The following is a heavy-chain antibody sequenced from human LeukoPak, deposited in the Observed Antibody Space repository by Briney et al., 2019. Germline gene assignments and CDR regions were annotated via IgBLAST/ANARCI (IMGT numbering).Heavy chain of an antibody. CDR3: ARCLRYSSSWYIWLDP. D-gene: IGHD6-13*01. CDR2: MNPNSGNT. CDR1: GYTFTSYD. Sequence: ASVKVSCKASGYTFTSYDINWVRQATGQGLEWMGWMNPNSGNTGYAQKFQGRVTMTRNTSISTAYMELSSLRSEDTAVYYCARCLRYSSSWYIWLDPWGQGTLVTVSS. J-gene: IGHJ5*02. V-gene: IGHV1-8*01.